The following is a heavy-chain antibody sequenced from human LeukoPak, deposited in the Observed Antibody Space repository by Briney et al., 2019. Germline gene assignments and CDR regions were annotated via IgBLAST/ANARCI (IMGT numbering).Heavy chain of an antibody. D-gene: IGHD7-27*01. CDR2: IYHSGST. J-gene: IGHJ4*02. CDR3: ARGEYYFDY. Sequence: SETLSLTCTVSGYSISSGYYWGWIRQPPGKGPEWIGSIYHSGSTYYNPSLKSRVTISVDTSKNQFSLKLSSVTAADTAAYYCARGEYYFDYWGQGTLVTVSS. CDR1: GYSISSGYY. V-gene: IGHV4-38-2*02.